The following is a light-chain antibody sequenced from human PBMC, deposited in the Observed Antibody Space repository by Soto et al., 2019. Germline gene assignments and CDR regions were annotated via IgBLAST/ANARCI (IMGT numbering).Light chain of an antibody. CDR3: QQYNIYPWT. CDR1: QSISGY. V-gene: IGKV1-5*01. J-gene: IGKJ1*01. Sequence: DIQMTQSPSTLSASVGDRVTITCRSSQSISGYLAWYQQKPGKAPKLLIYDASSLESGVPSRFSGSASGTEFTLTISSLQPDDFATYYCQQYNIYPWTFGQGTK. CDR2: DAS.